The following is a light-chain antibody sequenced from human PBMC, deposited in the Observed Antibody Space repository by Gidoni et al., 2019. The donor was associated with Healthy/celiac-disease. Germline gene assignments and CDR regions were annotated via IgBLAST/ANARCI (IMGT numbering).Light chain of an antibody. Sequence: DIQMTQSPSPLSASVVDRVTITCLASQSISSYLHWYQQKPGKAPKLLIYAASSLQSGVPSRFSGSGSGTEFTLTISSLQPEDFAAYYCQQSDSTALTFXXXTRVEIK. CDR2: AAS. J-gene: IGKJ1*01. CDR3: QQSDSTALT. V-gene: IGKV1-39*01. CDR1: QSISSY.